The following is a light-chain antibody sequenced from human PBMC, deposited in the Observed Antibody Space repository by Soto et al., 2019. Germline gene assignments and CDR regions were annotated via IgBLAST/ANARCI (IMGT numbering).Light chain of an antibody. J-gene: IGLJ2*01. Sequence: QPVLTQPPSVSGAPGQRVTISCTGSSSNIGSGYDVHWYQQLPGTAPKLLIHGNSNRPSGVPDRFSGSKSGTSASLVITGLQAEDEADYYCQSYDSTLSGSEVVFGGGTQLTVL. CDR1: SSNIGSGYD. CDR2: GNS. CDR3: QSYDSTLSGSEVV. V-gene: IGLV1-40*01.